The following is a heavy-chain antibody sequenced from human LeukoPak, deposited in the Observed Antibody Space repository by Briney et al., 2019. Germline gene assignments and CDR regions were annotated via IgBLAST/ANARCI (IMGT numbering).Heavy chain of an antibody. J-gene: IGHJ1*01. CDR2: IWYDGSNK. D-gene: IGHD4-23*01. CDR1: GFSFRDYS. Sequence: GGSLRVSCAASGFSFRDYSMNWVRQAPGKGLEWVAVIWYDGSNKYYADSVKGRFTISRDNSKNTLYLQMNSLRAEDTAVYYCARDPLGRWPKAGYFQHWGQGTLVTVSS. CDR3: ARDPLGRWPKAGYFQH. V-gene: IGHV3-33*08.